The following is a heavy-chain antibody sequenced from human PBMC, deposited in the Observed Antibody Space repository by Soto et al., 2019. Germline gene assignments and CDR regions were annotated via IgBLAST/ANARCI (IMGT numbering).Heavy chain of an antibody. CDR2: ISAYNGNT. D-gene: IGHD2-8*01. Sequence: XSVKVSCEASGYTFTSYGISWVRQAPGQGLEWMGWISAYNGNTNYAQKLQGRVTMTTDTSTSTAYMELRSLRSDDTAVYYCATDFTQITNGWFDPWGQGTLVTGSS. V-gene: IGHV1-18*01. CDR1: GYTFTSYG. J-gene: IGHJ5*02. CDR3: ATDFTQITNGWFDP.